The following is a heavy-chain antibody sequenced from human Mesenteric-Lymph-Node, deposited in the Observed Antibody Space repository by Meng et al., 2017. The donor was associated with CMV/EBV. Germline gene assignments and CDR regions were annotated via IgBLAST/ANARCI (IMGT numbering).Heavy chain of an antibody. CDR2: IYYSGST. Sequence: SISSYYWSWIRQPPGKGLEWIGYIYYSGSTNYNPSLKSRVTISVDTSKNQFSLKLSSVTAADTAVYYCARGGRNSVVVPAAINWFDPWGQGTLVTVSS. V-gene: IGHV4-59*01. CDR1: SISSYY. D-gene: IGHD2-2*02. CDR3: ARGGRNSVVVPAAINWFDP. J-gene: IGHJ5*02.